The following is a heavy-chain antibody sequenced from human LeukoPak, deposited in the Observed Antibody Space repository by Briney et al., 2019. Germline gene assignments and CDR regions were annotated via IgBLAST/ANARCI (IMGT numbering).Heavy chain of an antibody. D-gene: IGHD1-26*01. J-gene: IGHJ4*02. V-gene: IGHV1-69*06. CDR3: AREFQVGATSFDY. Sequence: ASVKVSCKASGGTFSSYAISWVRQAPGQGLEWMGGIIPIFGTANYAQKFQGRVTIIADKSTSTAYMELSSLRSEDTAVYYCAREFQVGATSFDYWGQGTLVTVSS. CDR2: IIPIFGTA. CDR1: GGTFSSYA.